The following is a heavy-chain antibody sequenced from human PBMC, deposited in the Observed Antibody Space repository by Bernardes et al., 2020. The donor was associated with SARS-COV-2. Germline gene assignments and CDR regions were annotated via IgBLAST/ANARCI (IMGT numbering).Heavy chain of an antibody. CDR3: ARPGRPGAYYFDY. CDR1: GFTFSTYC. J-gene: IGHJ4*02. D-gene: IGHD1-26*01. Sequence: GGSLSLSCAASGFTFSTYCMHWVRQAPGKGLVLVSRISTDGSSTTYSDSVKGRFTISRDNAKNTLYLQMNSLRAEDTAVYYCARPGRPGAYYFDYWGQGNRVTVSS. V-gene: IGHV3-74*01. CDR2: ISTDGSST.